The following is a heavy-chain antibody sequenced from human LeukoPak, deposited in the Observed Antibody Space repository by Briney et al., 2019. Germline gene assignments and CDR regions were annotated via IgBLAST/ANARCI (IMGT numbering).Heavy chain of an antibody. V-gene: IGHV1-2*04. D-gene: IGHD1-26*01. CDR1: GYTFTGYY. J-gene: IGHJ4*02. CDR3: ARLVVGATGGNYFDY. CDR2: INPNSGGT. Sequence: ASVKVSCKASGYTFTGYYMHWVRQAPGQGLEWMGWINPNSGGTNYAQKFQGWVTMTRDTSISTAYMELSRLRSDDTAVYYCARLVVGATGGNYFDYWGQGTLVTVSS.